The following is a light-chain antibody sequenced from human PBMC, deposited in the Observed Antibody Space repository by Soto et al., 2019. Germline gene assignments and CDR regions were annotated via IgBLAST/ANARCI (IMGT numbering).Light chain of an antibody. J-gene: IGKJ4*01. CDR2: KTS. CDR3: QQYANLPLT. Sequence: EVVMTQSPATVSVSPGERTSLSCRASQSVGTNLGWYQQKPGQAPRLLISKTSTRATGVPARFSGSGSGTEFTLTISSLQSEDIAFYDCQQYANLPLTFGGGTKVDIK. CDR1: QSVGTN. V-gene: IGKV3-15*01.